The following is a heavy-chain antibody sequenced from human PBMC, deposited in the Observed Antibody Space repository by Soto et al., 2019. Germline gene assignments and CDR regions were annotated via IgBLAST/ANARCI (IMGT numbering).Heavy chain of an antibody. Sequence: SETLSLTCTVSGGSISGSSYYWGWIRQPPGKGLEWIGSIYYSGSTYYNPSLKSRVTISVDTSKNQFSLKLSSVTAADTAVYYCARRSYSSSWYETLHFDYWGQGTLVTVSS. CDR3: ARRSYSSSWYETLHFDY. CDR1: GGSISGSSYY. CDR2: IYYSGST. D-gene: IGHD6-13*01. J-gene: IGHJ4*02. V-gene: IGHV4-39*01.